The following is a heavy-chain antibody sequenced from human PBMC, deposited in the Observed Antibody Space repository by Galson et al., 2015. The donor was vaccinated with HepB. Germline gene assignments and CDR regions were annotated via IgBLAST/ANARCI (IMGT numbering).Heavy chain of an antibody. J-gene: IGHJ6*02. D-gene: IGHD4-17*01. CDR2: IYYRGST. CDR3: ARDANYGEPTNYYYGMDV. Sequence: ETLSLTCTVSGGSISSFYWSWIRQPPGRGLEWIGYIYYRGSTNYNPSLKSRVAISVDTSKNQFSLKLSSVTAADTAVYYCARDANYGEPTNYYYGMDVWGQGTTVTVSS. CDR1: GGSISSFY. V-gene: IGHV4-59*01.